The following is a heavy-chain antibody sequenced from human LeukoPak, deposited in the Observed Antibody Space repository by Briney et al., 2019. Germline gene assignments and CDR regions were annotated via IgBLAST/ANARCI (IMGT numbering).Heavy chain of an antibody. D-gene: IGHD6-13*01. CDR1: GFTFSSYG. CDR3: AKLLAAAGNNWSDP. J-gene: IGHJ5*02. CDR2: IRYDGSNK. V-gene: IGHV3-30*02. Sequence: GGSLRLSCAASGFTFSSYGMHWVRQAPGKGLEWVAFIRYDGSNKYYADSVKGRFTISRDNSKNTLYLQMNSLRAEDTAVYYCAKLLAAAGNNWSDPWGQGTLVTVSS.